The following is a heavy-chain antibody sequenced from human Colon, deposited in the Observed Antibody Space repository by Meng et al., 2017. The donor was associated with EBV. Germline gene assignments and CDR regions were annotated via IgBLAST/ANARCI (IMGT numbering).Heavy chain of an antibody. V-gene: IGHV2-5*02. J-gene: IGHJ4*02. Sequence: QLTLKESGPTAVTPXXXXILTCCFSGFSLSTPGVGVGWVRQAPGKALERLGVIYCDDDKRYSPSLKSSLTITKDTSKNQVILTMTNMDPVDTATYYCARRSPLGPFDYWGQGSLVTVSS. CDR3: ARRSPLGPFDY. D-gene: IGHD3/OR15-3a*01. CDR2: IYCDDDK. CDR1: GFSLSTPGVG.